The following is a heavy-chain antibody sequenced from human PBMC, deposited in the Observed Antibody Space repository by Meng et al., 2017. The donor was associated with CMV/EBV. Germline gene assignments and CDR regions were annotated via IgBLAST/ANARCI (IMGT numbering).Heavy chain of an antibody. V-gene: IGHV3-74*01. CDR1: GFTFISYW. J-gene: IGHJ4*02. Sequence: GGSLRLSCAASGFTFISYWMHWVRQAPGKGLVWVSRINSDGSSTSHADSVKGRFTISRDNAKNTLYLQMNSLRAEDTAVYYCARGGYYYDSSGYLKGWGQGTLVTVSS. CDR2: INSDGSST. CDR3: ARGGYYYDSSGYLKG. D-gene: IGHD3-22*01.